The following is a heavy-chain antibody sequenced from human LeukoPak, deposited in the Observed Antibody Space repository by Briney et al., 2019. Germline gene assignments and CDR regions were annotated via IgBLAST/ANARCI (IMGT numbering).Heavy chain of an antibody. J-gene: IGHJ6*03. Sequence: SETLSLTCAVYGGSFSGYYWSWIRQPPGKGLEWIGEINHSGSTNYNPSLKSRVTISVDTSKNQFSLKLSSVTAADTAVYYCARDASHPYYYYYYMDVWGKGTTVTVSS. CDR1: GGSFSGYY. D-gene: IGHD2-2*01. V-gene: IGHV4-34*01. CDR3: ARDASHPYYYYYYMDV. CDR2: INHSGST.